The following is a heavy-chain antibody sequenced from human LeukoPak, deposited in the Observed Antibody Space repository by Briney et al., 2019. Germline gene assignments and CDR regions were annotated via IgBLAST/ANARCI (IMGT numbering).Heavy chain of an antibody. CDR3: ARDYLGGSYYGSFDY. V-gene: IGHV1-69*06. D-gene: IGHD1-26*01. J-gene: IGHJ4*02. CDR1: GGTFSSYA. CDR2: IIPIFGTA. Sequence: GASVKLSCKASGGTFSSYAISWVRQAPGQGLEWMGGIIPIFGTANYAQKFQGRVTITADKSTSTAYMELSSLRSEDTAVYYCARDYLGGSYYGSFDYWGQGTLVTVSS.